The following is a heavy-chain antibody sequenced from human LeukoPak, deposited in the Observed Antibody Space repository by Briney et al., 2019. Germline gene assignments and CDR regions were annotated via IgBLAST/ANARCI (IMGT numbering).Heavy chain of an antibody. CDR1: VRSFSGYY. J-gene: IGHJ4*02. CDR2: INHSGST. Sequence: ETLSLTCSLEVRSFSGYYWRWIRQPPPQGVGWVGEINHSGSTHYKPSLKSRVTISADTSKNQFSLKLSSVTAAHTAVYYCARPHGYYYDSSGYYFRYSGPGTLVTVSS. D-gene: IGHD3-22*01. V-gene: IGHV4-34*01. CDR3: ARPHGYYYDSSGYYFRY.